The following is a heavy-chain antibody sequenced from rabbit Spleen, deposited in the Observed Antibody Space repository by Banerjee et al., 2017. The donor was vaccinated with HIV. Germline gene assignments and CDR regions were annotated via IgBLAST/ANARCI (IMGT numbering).Heavy chain of an antibody. CDR2: MDTGSSGFT. V-gene: IGHV1S40*01. Sequence: QSLEESGGDLVKPGASLTLTGTASGVSFSSNNYMCWVRKAPGKGLEWIACMDTGSSGFTYSASWAKGRFTISKTSSTTVTLQMTSLTAADTATYFCARDSGSSFSSYGMDLWGPGTLVTVS. D-gene: IGHD8-1*01. CDR3: ARDSGSSFSSYGMDL. CDR1: GVSFSSNNY. J-gene: IGHJ6*01.